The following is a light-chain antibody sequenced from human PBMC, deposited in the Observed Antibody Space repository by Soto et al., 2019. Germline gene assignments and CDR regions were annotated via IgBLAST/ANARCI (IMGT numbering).Light chain of an antibody. CDR1: SSNIGSNT. V-gene: IGLV1-44*01. J-gene: IGLJ2*01. CDR2: SDD. CDR3: AAWDDSLNGVV. Sequence: QSVLTQSPSASGTPGQRVIISCSGSSSNIGSNTVTWYQQFPGTAPKLLIYSDDQRPSWVPGRFSASKSGTSASLAISGLQSEDEALYYCAAWDDSLNGVVFGGGTQLTVL.